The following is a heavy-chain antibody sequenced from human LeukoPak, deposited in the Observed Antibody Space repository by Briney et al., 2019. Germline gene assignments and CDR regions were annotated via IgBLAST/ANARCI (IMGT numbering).Heavy chain of an antibody. Sequence: SETLSLTCTVSGGSISSYYWSWIRQPPGKGLEWIGSMYHSGSTYYNPPLKSRVTISEDTSKNQFSLKLRSVTAADTAVYYCAREALGDRFDYWGQGTLVTVSS. V-gene: IGHV4-38-2*02. CDR1: GGSISSYY. J-gene: IGHJ4*02. CDR3: AREALGDRFDY. CDR2: MYHSGST.